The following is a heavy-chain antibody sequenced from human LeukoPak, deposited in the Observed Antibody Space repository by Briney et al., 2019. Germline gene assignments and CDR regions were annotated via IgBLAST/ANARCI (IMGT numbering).Heavy chain of an antibody. V-gene: IGHV3-53*01. J-gene: IGHJ4*02. CDR1: GFTVSSNY. CDR3: ARSANYDFWSGYLGAFDY. D-gene: IGHD3-3*01. Sequence: GGSLRLSCAASGFTVSSNYMSWARQAPGKGLEWVSVIYSGGSTYYADSVKGRFTISRDNSKNTLYLQMNSLRAEDTAVYYCARSANYDFWSGYLGAFDYWGQGTLVTVSS. CDR2: IYSGGST.